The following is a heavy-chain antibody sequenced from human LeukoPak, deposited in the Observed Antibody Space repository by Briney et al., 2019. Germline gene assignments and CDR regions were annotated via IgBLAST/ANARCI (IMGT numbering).Heavy chain of an antibody. D-gene: IGHD2-15*01. V-gene: IGHV3-21*01. CDR3: ARVGVVVVAATRYYYYGMDV. J-gene: IGHJ6*04. Sequence: PGGSLRLSCAASGFTFSSYSMNWVRQAPGRGLEWVSSISSSSSYIYYADSVKGRFTISRDNAKNSLYLQMNSLRAEDTAVYCCARVGVVVVAATRYYYYGMDVWGKGTTVTVSS. CDR1: GFTFSSYS. CDR2: ISSSSSYI.